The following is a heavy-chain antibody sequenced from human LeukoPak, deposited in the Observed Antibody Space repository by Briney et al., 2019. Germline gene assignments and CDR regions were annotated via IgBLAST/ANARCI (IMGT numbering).Heavy chain of an antibody. CDR3: AREGAIYGSGRVPGYNWFDP. CDR2: ISAYNGNT. D-gene: IGHD3-10*01. CDR1: GYTFTGYY. V-gene: IGHV1-18*04. J-gene: IGHJ5*02. Sequence: ASVKVSCKASGYTFTGYYMHWVRQAPGQGLEWMGWISAYNGNTNYAQKLQGRVTMTTDTSTSTAYMELRSLRSDDTAVYYCAREGAIYGSGRVPGYNWFDPWGQGTLVTVSS.